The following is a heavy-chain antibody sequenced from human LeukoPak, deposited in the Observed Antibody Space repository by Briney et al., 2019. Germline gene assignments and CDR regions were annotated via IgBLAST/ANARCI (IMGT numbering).Heavy chain of an antibody. V-gene: IGHV1-46*01. CDR1: VYAFTRHY. D-gene: IGHD5-12*01. J-gene: IGHJ3*02. CDR2: INPRCRST. Sequence: ASVKVSCKPSVYAFTRHYMHWVGQAPGRGRAGMGLINPRCRSTNYTQKPQGRVTMTGDMYTSTDYMELSSLRAEDTAVYYCARGYWVDTIAANSRGAFDIWGQGTMVTVSS. CDR3: ARGYWVDTIAANSRGAFDI.